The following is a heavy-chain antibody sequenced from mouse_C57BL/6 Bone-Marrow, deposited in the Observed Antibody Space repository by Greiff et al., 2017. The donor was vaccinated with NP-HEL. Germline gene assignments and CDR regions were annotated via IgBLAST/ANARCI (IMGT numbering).Heavy chain of an antibody. J-gene: IGHJ3*01. CDR1: GFTFSDYG. CDR2: ISSGSSTI. Sequence: EVKLVESGGGLVKPGGSLKLSCAASGFTFSDYGMHWVRQAPEKGLEWVAYISSGSSTIYYADTVKGRFTISRDNAKNTLFLQMTSLRSEDTAMYYCARPHYYGSSYAWFACWGQGTLVTVSA. D-gene: IGHD1-1*01. CDR3: ARPHYYGSSYAWFAC. V-gene: IGHV5-17*01.